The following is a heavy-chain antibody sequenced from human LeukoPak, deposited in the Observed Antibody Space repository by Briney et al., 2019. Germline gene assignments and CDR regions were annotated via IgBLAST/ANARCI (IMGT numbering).Heavy chain of an antibody. V-gene: IGHV4-59*01. Sequence: SETLSLTCTVSGGSISSYYWSWIRQPPGKGLEWIGCIYYSGSTNYNPSLKSRVTISVDTSKNQFSLKLSSVTAADTAVYYCARSRPMVRGPKYYFDYWGQGTLVTVSS. CDR2: IYYSGST. CDR3: ARSRPMVRGPKYYFDY. J-gene: IGHJ4*02. CDR1: GGSISSYY. D-gene: IGHD3-10*01.